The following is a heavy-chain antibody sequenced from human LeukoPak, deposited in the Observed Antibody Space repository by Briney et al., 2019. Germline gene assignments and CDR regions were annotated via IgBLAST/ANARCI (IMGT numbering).Heavy chain of an antibody. CDR3: ERDHLYGFDY. CDR2: ISSSSSTI. V-gene: IGHV3-48*01. CDR1: GFTFSSYS. J-gene: IGHJ4*02. D-gene: IGHD4-17*01. Sequence: GGSLRLSCAASGFTFSSYSVNWVRQAPGKGLEWISYISSSSSTIWYADSVKGRFTISIDNAKNSLYLQMNSLRAEDTAVFYCERDHLYGFDYWGQGTLVTVSS.